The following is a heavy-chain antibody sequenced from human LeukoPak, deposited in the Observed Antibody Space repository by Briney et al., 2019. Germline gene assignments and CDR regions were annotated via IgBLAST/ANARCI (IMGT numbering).Heavy chain of an antibody. CDR3: ARGYGSAMSGAFDL. CDR1: RFTFSSYA. D-gene: IGHD3-10*01. J-gene: IGHJ3*01. V-gene: IGHV3-23*01. Sequence: PGGSLRLSCAASRFTFSSYAMSWVRQAPGKGLEWVSAISGSGGDTYYADSVKGRFTISRDNARNSLYLQMQSLRAEDTAVYFCARGYGSAMSGAFDLWGQGTMVIVSS. CDR2: ISGSGGDT.